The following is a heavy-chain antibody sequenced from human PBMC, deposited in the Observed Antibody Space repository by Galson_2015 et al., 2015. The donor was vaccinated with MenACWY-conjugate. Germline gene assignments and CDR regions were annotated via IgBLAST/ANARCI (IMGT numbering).Heavy chain of an antibody. J-gene: IGHJ4*02. CDR1: GGSISSSSYY. CDR3: ARPASGHSSSCDY. D-gene: IGHD6-13*01. CDR2: IYYSGST. V-gene: IGHV4-39*07. Sequence: SETLSLTCTVSGGSISSSSYYWGWIRQPPGKGLEWIGTIYYSGSTYYNPSLKSRVTISLDTSKNQFSLKVSSVTAADTAVYYCARPASGHSSSCDYWGQGTLVTVSS.